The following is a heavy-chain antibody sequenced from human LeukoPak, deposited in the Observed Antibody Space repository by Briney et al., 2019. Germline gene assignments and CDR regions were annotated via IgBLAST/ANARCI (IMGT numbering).Heavy chain of an antibody. J-gene: IGHJ4*02. CDR2: VHNVGNT. V-gene: IGHV4-39*01. Sequence: SETLSLTCTVSGGSTTNGIYYWAWIRQSPGKGLEWIGSVHNVGNTYYNLSLRSRVTMSIDTSKNQFSLRLNSVTAADTAVYYCARHAEYNSGWHFYLDHWGQGILVTVYS. D-gene: IGHD6-19*01. CDR1: GGSTTNGIYY. CDR3: ARHAEYNSGWHFYLDH.